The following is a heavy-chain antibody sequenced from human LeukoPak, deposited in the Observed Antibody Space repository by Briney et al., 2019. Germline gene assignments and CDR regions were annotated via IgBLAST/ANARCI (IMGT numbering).Heavy chain of an antibody. D-gene: IGHD2-2*01. CDR1: GFTFSSYG. CDR3: AKDLRGCSSTSCYEGTN. CDR2: ISYDGSNK. V-gene: IGHV3-30*18. Sequence: PGRSLRLSCAASGFTFSSYGMHWVRQAPGKGLERVAVISYDGSNKYYADSVKGRFTISRDNSKNTLYLQMNSLRAEDTAVYYCAKDLRGCSSTSCYEGTNWGQGTLVTVSS. J-gene: IGHJ4*02.